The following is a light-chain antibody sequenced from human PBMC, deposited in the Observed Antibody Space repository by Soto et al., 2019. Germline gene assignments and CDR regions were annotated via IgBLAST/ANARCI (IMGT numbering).Light chain of an antibody. Sequence: IQLTQSPSSLSASVGDRVTVTCRASQDSTKYLAWYQQKPGKAPNLLIYDASTLQSGVPSRFSGSGSGTDFTLTIIGLQPEDCATYYCQQLSSYPSTFGGGTKVEIK. J-gene: IGKJ4*01. CDR2: DAS. V-gene: IGKV1-9*01. CDR1: QDSTKY. CDR3: QQLSSYPST.